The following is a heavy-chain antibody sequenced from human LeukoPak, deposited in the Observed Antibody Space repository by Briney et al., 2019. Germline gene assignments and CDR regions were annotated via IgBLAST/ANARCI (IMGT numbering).Heavy chain of an antibody. V-gene: IGHV3-15*01. CDR3: MSIVVVPAAIGVVGY. J-gene: IGHJ4*02. CDR2: IKSKTDGGTT. Sequence: GGSLRLSCAASGFTFSNAWMSWVRQAPGKGLEWVGRIKSKTDGGTTDYAAPVKGRFTISRDDSKNTLYLQMNSLKTEDTAVYYCMSIVVVPAAIGVVGYWGQGTLVTVSS. D-gene: IGHD2-2*02. CDR1: GFTFSNAW.